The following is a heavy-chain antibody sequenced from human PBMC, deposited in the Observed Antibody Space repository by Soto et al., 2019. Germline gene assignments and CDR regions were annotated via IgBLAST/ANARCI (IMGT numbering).Heavy chain of an antibody. J-gene: IGHJ4*02. Sequence: ASVEVSWKASGYTFNSYGISWVRQAPGQGLEWMGWINPYNGNTKYAQKVQGRVTMTTDTSTSTAYMELRSLRSDDTAVYYCARDPALGGPFDYWGQGTLVTVSS. V-gene: IGHV1-18*01. CDR1: GYTFNSYG. D-gene: IGHD3-16*01. CDR2: INPYNGNT. CDR3: ARDPALGGPFDY.